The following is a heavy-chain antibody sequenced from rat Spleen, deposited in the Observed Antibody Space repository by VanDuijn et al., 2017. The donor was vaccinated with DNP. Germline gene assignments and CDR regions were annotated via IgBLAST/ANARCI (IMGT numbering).Heavy chain of an antibody. CDR2: IIYDGSSI. D-gene: IGHD3-7*01. Sequence: EVQLVESGGGLVQPGNSLKLSCTASGFTFSAYAMAWVRQSPKKGLEWGATIIYDGSSIYYRDSVKGRFTISRDNGKSTLYLQMDSLRSEDTATYYCATSESAGFVYWGQGTLVTVSS. V-gene: IGHV5S10*01. J-gene: IGHJ3*01. CDR1: GFTFSAYA. CDR3: ATSESAGFVY.